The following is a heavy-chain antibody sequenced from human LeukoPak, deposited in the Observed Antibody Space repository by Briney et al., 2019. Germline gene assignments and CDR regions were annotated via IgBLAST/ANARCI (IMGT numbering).Heavy chain of an antibody. Sequence: SGGSLRLSCAASGFTVSSNYMSWVRQAPGKGLEWVSVIYTAGTTYYADSVKGRFTISRDNSKNTLYLQMNSLGAEDTAMYYCARIGLYYSSRYYFDFWGQGTLVTVSS. J-gene: IGHJ4*02. V-gene: IGHV3-66*01. D-gene: IGHD3-10*01. CDR2: IYTAGTT. CDR3: ARIGLYYSSRYYFDF. CDR1: GFTVSSNY.